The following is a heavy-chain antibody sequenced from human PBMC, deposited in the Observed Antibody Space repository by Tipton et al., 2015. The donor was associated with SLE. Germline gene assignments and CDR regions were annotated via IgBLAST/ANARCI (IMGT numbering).Heavy chain of an antibody. J-gene: IGHJ3*02. CDR1: GFTFSSYG. Sequence: GSLRLSCAASGFTFSSYGMHWVRQAPGKGLEWVAFIRYDGSNKYYADSVKGRFTISRDNSKNTLYLQMNSLRAEDTAVYYCARYSSSHDAFDIWGQGTMVTVSS. CDR2: IRYDGSNK. CDR3: ARYSSSHDAFDI. V-gene: IGHV3-30*02. D-gene: IGHD6-13*01.